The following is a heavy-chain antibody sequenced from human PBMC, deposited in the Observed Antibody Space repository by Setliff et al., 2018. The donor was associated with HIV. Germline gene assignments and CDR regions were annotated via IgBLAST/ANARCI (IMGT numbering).Heavy chain of an antibody. Sequence: PGGSLRLSCTASGFTFSSYGMHWVRQAPGKGLEWVAVIWYDGSNKNYADSVKGRFTISRDNSKNTLYLQMNNLRVEDTAVVVVAPTHRPRWFDPWGQGTLVTVSS. CDR3: APTHRPRWFDP. J-gene: IGHJ5*02. V-gene: IGHV3-30*02. D-gene: IGHD2-15*01. CDR1: GFTFSSYG. CDR2: IWYDGSNK.